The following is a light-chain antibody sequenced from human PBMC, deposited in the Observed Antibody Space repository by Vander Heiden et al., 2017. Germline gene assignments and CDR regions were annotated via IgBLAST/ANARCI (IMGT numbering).Light chain of an antibody. CDR3: QSYDSSLSGYWV. CDR2: GNS. V-gene: IGLV1-40*01. Sequence: QSVLTQPPSVSGAPGQRVTISCTGSSSNIGAGYDVHWYQQLPGTAPKLLIYGNSNRPSGVPDRFSGSKSGTSASLAITGLQAEDEADYYCQSYDSSLSGYWVFGGGTKLTGL. J-gene: IGLJ3*02. CDR1: SSNIGAGYD.